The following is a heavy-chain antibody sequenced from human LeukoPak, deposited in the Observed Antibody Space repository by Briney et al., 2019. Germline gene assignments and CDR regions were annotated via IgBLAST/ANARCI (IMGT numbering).Heavy chain of an antibody. J-gene: IGHJ4*02. V-gene: IGHV3-23*01. Sequence: GGSLRLSCAASGFTFSNYAMSWVRQAPGKGLEWVSLITGSGDSTYYADSVKGRFTISRDNSKNTLYLQMNSLRAEDTAVYYCAKDLLYLAGVVAATGGFDYWGQGTLVTVSS. CDR3: AKDLLYLAGVVAATGGFDY. CDR2: ITGSGDST. CDR1: GFTFSNYA. D-gene: IGHD2-15*01.